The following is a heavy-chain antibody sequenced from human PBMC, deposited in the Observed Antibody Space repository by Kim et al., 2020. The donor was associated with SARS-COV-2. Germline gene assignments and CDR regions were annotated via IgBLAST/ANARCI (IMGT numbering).Heavy chain of an antibody. Sequence: SETLSLTCTVSGGSISSSSYYWGWIRQPPGKGLEWIGSIYYSGSTYYNPSLRSRVTISVDTSKNQFSLKLSSVTAADTAVYYCARVSTTVTPQFDPWGQGTLVTVSS. CDR1: GGSISSSSYY. V-gene: IGHV4-39*07. CDR3: ARVSTTVTPQFDP. D-gene: IGHD4-17*01. J-gene: IGHJ5*02. CDR2: IYYSGST.